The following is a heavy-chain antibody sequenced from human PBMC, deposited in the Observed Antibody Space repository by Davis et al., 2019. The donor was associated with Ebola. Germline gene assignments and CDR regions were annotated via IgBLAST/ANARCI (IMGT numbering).Heavy chain of an antibody. CDR3: ARAKYYGMDV. CDR1: GFTFSSDW. CDR2: IKQDGSAK. D-gene: IGHD6-6*01. J-gene: IGHJ6*04. V-gene: IGHV3-7*01. Sequence: GESLKISCAASGFTFSSDWMSWVRQVPGKGLEWVANIKQDGSAKSYVGSVKGRFTISRDNAKNTLYLQMNTLRAEDTAVYYCARAKYYGMDVWGKGTTVTVSS.